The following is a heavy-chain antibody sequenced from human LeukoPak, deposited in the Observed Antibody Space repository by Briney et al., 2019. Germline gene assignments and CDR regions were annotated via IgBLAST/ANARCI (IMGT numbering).Heavy chain of an antibody. CDR1: GFTFSNYA. CDR2: ISGSGGTT. J-gene: IGHJ4*02. V-gene: IGHV3-23*01. CDR3: AKGSRPYSSGWYSIPLFDY. Sequence: TGGSLRLSCAASGFTFSNYAMNWVRQAPGKGLEWVSHISGSGGTTYYADSVKGRFTISRDNSKNTLYLQMNSLRAEDTAVYYCAKGSRPYSSGWYSIPLFDYWGQGTLVTVSS. D-gene: IGHD6-19*01.